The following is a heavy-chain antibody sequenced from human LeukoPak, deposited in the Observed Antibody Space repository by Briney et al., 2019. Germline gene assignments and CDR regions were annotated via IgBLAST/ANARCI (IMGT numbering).Heavy chain of an antibody. J-gene: IGHJ5*02. V-gene: IGHV4-34*01. Sequence: SETLSLTCAIYGGSFRGYYWSWIRQPPGKGLEWIGGINHSGSTNYNPSLKSRVTISVDTSKNQFSLKLSSVTAADTAVYYCARGLLVATYTSWGQGTLVTVSS. D-gene: IGHD5-12*01. CDR2: INHSGST. CDR1: GGSFRGYY. CDR3: ARGLLVATYTS.